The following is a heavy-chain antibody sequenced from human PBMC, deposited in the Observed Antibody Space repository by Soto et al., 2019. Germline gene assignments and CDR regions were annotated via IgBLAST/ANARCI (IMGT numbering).Heavy chain of an antibody. Sequence: EVQLVESGGGLVQSGGSLRLSCAASGFTLGNYWMHWVRQAPGKGLVWVSRINDYGTTINYAESVEGRFIISRDDAKSEVYLQMSNLRAEDSAVYYGARGGLEPLDDWGQGALVTVSS. J-gene: IGHJ4*02. CDR3: ARGGLEPLDD. D-gene: IGHD1-1*01. V-gene: IGHV3-74*01. CDR1: GFTLGNYW. CDR2: INDYGTTI.